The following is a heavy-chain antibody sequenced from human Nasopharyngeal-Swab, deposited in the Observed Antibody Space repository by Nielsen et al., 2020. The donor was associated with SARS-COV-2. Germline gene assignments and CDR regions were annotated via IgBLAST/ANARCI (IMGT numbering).Heavy chain of an antibody. CDR2: ISYDGSNK. CDR3: ARDPASMITFGGVIGQDYYYGMDV. J-gene: IGHJ6*02. Sequence: VRQAPGKGLEWVAVISYDGSNKYYADSVKGRFTISRDNSKNTLYLQMNSLRAEDTAVYYCARDPASMITFGGVIGQDYYYGMDVWGQGTTVTVSS. D-gene: IGHD3-16*02. V-gene: IGHV3-30-3*01.